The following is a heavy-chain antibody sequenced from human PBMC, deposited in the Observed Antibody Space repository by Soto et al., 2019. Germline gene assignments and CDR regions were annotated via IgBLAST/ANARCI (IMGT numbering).Heavy chain of an antibody. CDR2: IYPGDSDT. J-gene: IGHJ6*02. CDR3: TRHLMDV. V-gene: IGHV5-51*01. Sequence: GESLKISCKGSGYSFTSYWIGWVRQMPGKGLEWMGIIYPGDSDTRYSPSFQGQVTISRDDSKDTAYLQMNSLKTEDTAVYYCTRHLMDVWGQGTTVTVSS. CDR1: GYSFTSYW.